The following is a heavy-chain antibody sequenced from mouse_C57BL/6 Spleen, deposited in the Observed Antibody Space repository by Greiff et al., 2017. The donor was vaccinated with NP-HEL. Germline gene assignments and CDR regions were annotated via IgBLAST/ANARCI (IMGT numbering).Heavy chain of an antibody. CDR2: INPSNGGT. V-gene: IGHV1-53*01. Sequence: QVQLQQPGTELVKPGALVKLSRKAFGFTLSRHRRHRVKQRPRQGLEWIGNINPSNGGTNYNEKFKSKATLTVDKSSSTAYMQLSSLTSEDSAVYYCARNGYDGYFDYWGQGTTLTVSS. CDR3: ARNGYDGYFDY. J-gene: IGHJ2*01. D-gene: IGHD2-2*01. CDR1: GFTLSRHR.